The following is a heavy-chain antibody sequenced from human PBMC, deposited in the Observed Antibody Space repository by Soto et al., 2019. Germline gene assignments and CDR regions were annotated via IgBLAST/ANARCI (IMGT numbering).Heavy chain of an antibody. CDR1: GFTFSDHY. D-gene: IGHD6-19*01. CDR2: TRNKANSYTT. Sequence: GGSLRLSCAASGFTFSDHYMDWVRQAPGKGLEWVGRTRNKANSYTTEYAASVKGRFTISRDDSKNSLYLQMNSLKTEDTAVYYCASSGWRAFDIWGQGTMVTVSS. CDR3: ASSGWRAFDI. V-gene: IGHV3-72*01. J-gene: IGHJ3*02.